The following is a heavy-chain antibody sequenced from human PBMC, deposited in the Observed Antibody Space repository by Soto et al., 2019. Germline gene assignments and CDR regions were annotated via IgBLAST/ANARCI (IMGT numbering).Heavy chain of an antibody. CDR1: GFTFRDYA. CDR3: ARAVAGQVRSAWTWLDY. Sequence: QVQLVESGGGVVQPGRSLRLSCEASGFTFRDYAMHWVRQAPGKGLEWVAAIPSDGSAQHYADSVKGRFSISRDNSKNTLSLQMNSPRPEDAALYYCARAVAGQVRSAWTWLDYWGQGTLVTVSS. D-gene: IGHD1-1*01. V-gene: IGHV3-30-3*01. CDR2: IPSDGSAQ. J-gene: IGHJ4*02.